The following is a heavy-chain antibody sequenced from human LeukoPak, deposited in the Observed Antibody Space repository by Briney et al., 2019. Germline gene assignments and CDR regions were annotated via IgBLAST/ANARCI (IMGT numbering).Heavy chain of an antibody. V-gene: IGHV3-49*04. Sequence: GGSLRLSCTVSGFTFGDYAMSWVRQAPGKGLEWVGFIRSKVSGGTTEYAASVEDRFTISRDDSKSIAYLQMNSLETEDTAVYYCTPSITGTTFKFDYWGQGTLVTVSS. CDR3: TPSITGTTFKFDY. J-gene: IGHJ4*02. CDR2: IRSKVSGGTT. CDR1: GFTFGDYA. D-gene: IGHD1-7*01.